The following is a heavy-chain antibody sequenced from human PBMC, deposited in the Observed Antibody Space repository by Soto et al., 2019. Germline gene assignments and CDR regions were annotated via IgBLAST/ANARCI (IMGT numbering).Heavy chain of an antibody. CDR1: GFTFSSYS. CDR2: ISSSSSYI. Sequence: GGSLRLSCAASGFTFSSYSMNWVRQAPGKGLEWVSSISSSSSYIYYADSVKGRFTISRDNAKNSLYLQMNSLRAEDTVVYYCARDGYNLDYYYGMDVWGQGTTVTVSS. V-gene: IGHV3-21*01. J-gene: IGHJ6*02. D-gene: IGHD5-12*01. CDR3: ARDGYNLDYYYGMDV.